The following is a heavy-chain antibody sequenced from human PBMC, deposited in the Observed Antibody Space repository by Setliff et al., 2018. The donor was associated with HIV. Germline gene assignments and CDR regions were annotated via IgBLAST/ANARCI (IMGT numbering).Heavy chain of an antibody. J-gene: IGHJ6*03. Sequence: GGSLRLSCVASGFTFRTFAMHWVRQSPGKGLEWVSGISWNSDIIGYADSAEGRFTISRDNAKNSLYLQMNSLRAEDTAVYYCARGIAAAGTGYCYMDVWGKGTTVTVSS. D-gene: IGHD6-13*01. CDR2: ISWNSDII. CDR1: GFTFRTFA. CDR3: ARGIAAAGTGYCYMDV. V-gene: IGHV3-9*01.